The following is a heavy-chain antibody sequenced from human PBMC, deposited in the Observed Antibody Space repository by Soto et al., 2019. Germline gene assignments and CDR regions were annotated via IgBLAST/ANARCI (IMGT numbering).Heavy chain of an antibody. CDR3: ARDGYSSGCYLL. Sequence: ASVKVSCKASGGTFSSYAISWVRQAPGQGLEWMGGIIPIFGTANYAQKFQGRVTITADESTSTAYMELSNLRSEDTAVYYCARDGYSSGCYLLWGQGTLVTVSS. D-gene: IGHD6-19*01. CDR1: GGTFSSYA. CDR2: IIPIFGTA. J-gene: IGHJ4*02. V-gene: IGHV1-69*13.